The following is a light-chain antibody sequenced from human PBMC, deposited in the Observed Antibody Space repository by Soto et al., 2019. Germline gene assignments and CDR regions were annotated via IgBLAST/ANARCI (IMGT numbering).Light chain of an antibody. CDR1: QSISSW. Sequence: DIQVTQSPSTLSASGGDRVTSTCRASQSISSWLAWYQQKPGKAPKLLIYKASSLESGVPSRFSGSGSGTEFTLTISSLQPDDFATYYCQQYNSYSITFGQGTRLEIK. V-gene: IGKV1-5*03. CDR3: QQYNSYSIT. CDR2: KAS. J-gene: IGKJ5*01.